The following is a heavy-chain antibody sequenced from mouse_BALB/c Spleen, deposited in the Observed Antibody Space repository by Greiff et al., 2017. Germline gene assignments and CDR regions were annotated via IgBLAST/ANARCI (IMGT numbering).Heavy chain of an antibody. J-gene: IGHJ4*01. V-gene: IGHV6-6*02. Sequence: EVKLEESGGGLVQPGGSMKLSCVASGFTFSNYWMNWVRQSPEKGLEWVAEIRLKSNNYATHYAESVKGRFTISRDDSKSSVYLQMNNLRAEDTGIYYCTSFSSAMDYWGQGTSVTVSS. CDR2: IRLKSNNYAT. CDR3: TSFSSAMDY. CDR1: GFTFSNYW.